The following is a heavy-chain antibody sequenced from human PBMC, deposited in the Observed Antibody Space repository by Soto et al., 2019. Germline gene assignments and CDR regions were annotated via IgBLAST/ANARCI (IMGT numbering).Heavy chain of an antibody. CDR1: RFNFNSYT. CDR2: ISSSGYI. Sequence: GGSLRLSCAASRFNFNSYTINWVRQAPGKRLEWLSSISSSGYIFSTDSVRGRFTISRDNAKNSVYLQIKILRAEDTTVYFCARDCSGGSCYPGMDVWRQRTTVTVSS. CDR3: ARDCSGGSCYPGMDV. D-gene: IGHD2-15*01. J-gene: IGHJ6*02. V-gene: IGHV3-21*01.